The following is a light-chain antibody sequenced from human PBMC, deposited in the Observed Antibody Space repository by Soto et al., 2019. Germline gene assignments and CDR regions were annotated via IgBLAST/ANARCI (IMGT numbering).Light chain of an antibody. V-gene: IGLV1-44*01. Sequence: QSVLTQPPSASGTPGQRVTISCSGSSPNIGSNTVNWFQQLPGTAPKLLISSNDQRPSGVPDRFSGSKSGTSASLAISGLQSEDEADYYCAAWDDSLNGYVFGTGTKVTVL. CDR2: SND. CDR1: SPNIGSNT. CDR3: AAWDDSLNGYV. J-gene: IGLJ1*01.